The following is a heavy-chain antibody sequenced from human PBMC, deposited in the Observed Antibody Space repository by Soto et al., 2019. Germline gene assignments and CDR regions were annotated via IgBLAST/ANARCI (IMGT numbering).Heavy chain of an antibody. J-gene: IGHJ4*02. CDR1: VGTFSSYT. CDR2: IIPILGIA. CDR3: ARGYCSSTSCPMGGLVDY. D-gene: IGHD2-2*01. V-gene: IGHV1-69*02. Sequence: ASVKVSCTASVGTFSSYTISWVRQAPGQGLEWMGRIIPILGIANYAQKFQGRVTITADKSTSTAYMELSSLRSEDTAVYYCARGYCSSTSCPMGGLVDYWGQGTLVTVSS.